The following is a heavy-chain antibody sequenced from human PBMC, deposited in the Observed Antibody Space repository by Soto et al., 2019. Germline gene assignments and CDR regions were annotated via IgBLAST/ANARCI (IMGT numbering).Heavy chain of an antibody. CDR1: GFAPTTLGMS. V-gene: IGHV2-70*20. CDR2: INWEDDN. D-gene: IGHD3-10*01. J-gene: IGHJ4*02. Sequence: SGPTLVNPTQTLTLTCSFSGFAPTTLGMSVSWVRQRPGKALEWLALINWEDDNYYRPSLETRLTISKDTSTNRVLLTMTMLDTADTATYYCVRGEVPSTMVMFFDYWGQGALVTVSS. CDR3: VRGEVPSTMVMFFDY.